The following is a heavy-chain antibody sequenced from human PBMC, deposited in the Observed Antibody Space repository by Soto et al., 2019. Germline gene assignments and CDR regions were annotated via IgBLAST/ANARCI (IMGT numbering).Heavy chain of an antibody. Sequence: QVQLVESGGGVVQPGRSLRLSCAASGFTFSSYAMHWVRQAPGKGLEWVAVISYDGSNKYYADSVKGRFTISRDNSKNTLYLQMNSLRAEDTAVYYCARVSLAGAWGAPTLEGEFDYWGQGTLVTVSS. CDR1: GFTFSSYA. V-gene: IGHV3-30-3*01. D-gene: IGHD3-16*01. CDR3: ARVSLAGAWGAPTLEGEFDY. J-gene: IGHJ4*02. CDR2: ISYDGSNK.